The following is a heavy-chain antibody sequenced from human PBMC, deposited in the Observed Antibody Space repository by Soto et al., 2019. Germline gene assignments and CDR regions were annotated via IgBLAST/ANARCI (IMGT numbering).Heavy chain of an antibody. CDR1: GYTFTSYG. J-gene: IGHJ4*02. CDR2: ISAYNGNT. V-gene: IGHV1-18*01. CDR3: ARAAYEILTGYYWR. Sequence: QVQLVQSGAEVKKPGASVKVSCKASGYTFTSYGISWVRQAPGQGLEWMGWISAYNGNTNYAQKFQDRVTMTTDTTNRKAYMELRSLRSGAAAVYYCARAAYEILTGYYWRWGQGTLVTVS. D-gene: IGHD3-9*01.